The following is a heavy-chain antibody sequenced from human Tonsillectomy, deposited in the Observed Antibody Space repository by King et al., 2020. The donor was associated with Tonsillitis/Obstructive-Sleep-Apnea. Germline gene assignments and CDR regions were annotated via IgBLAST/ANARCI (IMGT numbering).Heavy chain of an antibody. CDR2: ISGDGGST. J-gene: IGHJ4*02. V-gene: IGHV3-43*02. CDR1: GFTFDDYA. CDR3: AKDLWAYYYGSGSYSPFDY. D-gene: IGHD3-10*01. Sequence: VQLVESGGGVVQPGGSLRLSCAASGFTFDDYAMHWVRHAPGKGLEWVSLISGDGGSTYYADSVKGRFTISRDNSKNSLYLQMNSLRTEDTALYYCAKDLWAYYYGSGSYSPFDYWGQGTLVTVSS.